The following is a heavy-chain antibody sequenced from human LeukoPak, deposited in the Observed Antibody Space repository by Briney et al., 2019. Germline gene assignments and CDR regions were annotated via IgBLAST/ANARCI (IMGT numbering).Heavy chain of an antibody. V-gene: IGHV4-59*01. CDR1: GGSISSYY. J-gene: IGHJ4*02. CDR2: IYYSGST. CDR3: ARARGYYHEARFDY. D-gene: IGHD3-22*01. Sequence: SETLSLTCTVSGGSISSYYWSWIRQPPGKGLEWIGYIYYSGSTNYNPSLKSRVTISVDTSKNQFSLKLSSVTAADTAVYYCARARGYYHEARFDYWGQGTLVTVSS.